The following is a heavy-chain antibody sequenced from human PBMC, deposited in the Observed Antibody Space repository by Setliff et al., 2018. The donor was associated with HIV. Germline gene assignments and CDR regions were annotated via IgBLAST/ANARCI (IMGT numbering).Heavy chain of an antibody. CDR1: GFSFSTYG. V-gene: IGHV3-33*01. Sequence: GGSLRLSCAASGFSFSTYGMYWVRQAPGKGLEWVAVIWYDASGEHYADSVNGRFTLSRDISENALYLQIDSLRPEDTAVYYCARLRLYNSALDYWGQGTLVTVSS. CDR2: IWYDASGE. CDR3: ARLRLYNSALDY. D-gene: IGHD3-10*01. J-gene: IGHJ4*02.